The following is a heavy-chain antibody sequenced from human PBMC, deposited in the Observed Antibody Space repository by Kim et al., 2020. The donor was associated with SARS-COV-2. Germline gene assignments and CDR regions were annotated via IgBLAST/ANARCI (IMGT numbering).Heavy chain of an antibody. V-gene: IGHV3-30*18. Sequence: GGSLRLSCAASGFTFSSYGMHWVRQAPGKGLEWVAVISYDGSNKYYADSVKGRFTISRDNSKNTLYLQMNSLRAEDTAVYYCAKVGYCSSTSCRDYYYYYGMDVWGQGTTVTVSS. CDR2: ISYDGSNK. J-gene: IGHJ6*02. CDR3: AKVGYCSSTSCRDYYYYYGMDV. D-gene: IGHD2-2*01. CDR1: GFTFSSYG.